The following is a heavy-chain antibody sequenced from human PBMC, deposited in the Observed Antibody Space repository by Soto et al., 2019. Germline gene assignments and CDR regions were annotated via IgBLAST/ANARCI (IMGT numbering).Heavy chain of an antibody. CDR3: ASTRHPAYYDYIWGSYRYGLYFDY. V-gene: IGHV4-39*01. CDR2: IYYSGST. CDR1: GGSISSSSYY. Sequence: SETLSLTCTVSGGSISSSSYYWGWIRQPPGKGLEWIGSIYYSGSTYYNPSLKSRVTISVDTSKNQFSLKLSSVTAADTAVYYCASTRHPAYYDYIWGSYRYGLYFDYWGQGTLVTVSS. J-gene: IGHJ4*02. D-gene: IGHD3-16*02.